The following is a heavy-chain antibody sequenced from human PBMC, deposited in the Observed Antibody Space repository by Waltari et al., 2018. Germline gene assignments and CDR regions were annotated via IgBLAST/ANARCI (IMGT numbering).Heavy chain of an antibody. D-gene: IGHD5-12*01. Sequence: QVQLVQSGAEVTKPGAPVKVSCKVSGSTLTELSMHWVRQAPGKGLEWMGGFDPEDGETIHAQKFQGRVTISRDSSNNTLYLQMNSLTPEDTAVYYCARWIYRGSYLDYWGQGTLVTVSS. CDR1: GSTLTELS. CDR2: FDPEDGET. CDR3: ARWIYRGSYLDY. J-gene: IGHJ4*02. V-gene: IGHV1-24*01.